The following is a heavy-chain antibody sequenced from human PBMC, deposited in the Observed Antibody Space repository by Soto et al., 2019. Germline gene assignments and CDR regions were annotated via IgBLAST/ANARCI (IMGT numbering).Heavy chain of an antibody. J-gene: IGHJ6*02. V-gene: IGHV3-23*01. CDR3: AKDPSYYYGMDV. CDR1: GFTFSSYA. CDR2: ISGSGGST. Sequence: LRLSCAASGFTFSSYAMSWVRQAPGKGLEWVSAISGSGGSTYYADSVKGRFTISRDNSKNTLYLQMNSLRAEDTAVYYCAKDPSYYYGMDVWGQGXTVTVSS.